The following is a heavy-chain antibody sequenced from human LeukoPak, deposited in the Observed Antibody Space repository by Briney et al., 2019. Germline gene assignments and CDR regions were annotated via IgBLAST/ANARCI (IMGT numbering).Heavy chain of an antibody. D-gene: IGHD6-13*01. CDR1: GFTFSRYS. J-gene: IGHJ3*02. V-gene: IGHV3-21*01. CDR2: ISSSSSFI. Sequence: PGGSLRLSCAASGFTFSRYSMNWVRQAPGKGLEWVSSISSSSSFIYYADSGKGRFTISRDNAKNSLYLQMNSLRAEDTAVYYCARPYSSNWYGAFDIWGQGTMVTVSS. CDR3: ARPYSSNWYGAFDI.